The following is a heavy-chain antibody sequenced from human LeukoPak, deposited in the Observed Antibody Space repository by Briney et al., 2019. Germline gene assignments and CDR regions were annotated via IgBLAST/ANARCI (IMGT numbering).Heavy chain of an antibody. J-gene: IGHJ6*02. CDR2: ITVSINFI. CDR1: GFSLSSYS. D-gene: IGHD3-9*01. V-gene: IGHV3-21*01. Sequence: PGGSLRLSCAASGFSLSSYSMNWVRQAPGKGLEWVSSITVSINFIDYADSVRGRFTISRDNAKNSLYLEMNSLRTEDTAVYFCARDGHGDGIMSGYSYFGMDVWGQGTTVTVSS. CDR3: ARDGHGDGIMSGYSYFGMDV.